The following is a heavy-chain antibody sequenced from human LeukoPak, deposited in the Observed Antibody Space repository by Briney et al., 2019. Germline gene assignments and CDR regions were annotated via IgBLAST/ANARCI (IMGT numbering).Heavy chain of an antibody. V-gene: IGHV3-48*01. D-gene: IGHD4-23*01. CDR1: GFTLSSYS. J-gene: IGHJ4*02. CDR3: TRDPHYYHGNPHDF. Sequence: SGGSLRLSCAASGFTLSSYSMNWVRQAPGKGLEWVSYIGDTGSTVYYADSVKGRFTISRDNAENSLFLQMNSLRAEDTAVYFCTRDPHYYHGNPHDFWGQGTRVTVSS. CDR2: IGDTGSTV.